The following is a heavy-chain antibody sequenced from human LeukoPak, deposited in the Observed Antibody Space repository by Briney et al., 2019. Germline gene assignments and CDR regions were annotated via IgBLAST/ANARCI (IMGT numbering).Heavy chain of an antibody. J-gene: IGHJ4*02. V-gene: IGHV3-23*01. Sequence: GGSLTLSCAASGPGFTFSSYAMNWVRQAPGKGREWFSSISGSSHNTYYAKSVTGRFTISRDNSKNTLYLQMNSRRAEDTAVYYCAKLYYDFWSGYPYYFDYWGQGALVTVSS. CDR3: AKLYYDFWSGYPYYFDY. D-gene: IGHD3-3*01. CDR2: ISGSSHNT. CDR1: GPGFTFSSYA.